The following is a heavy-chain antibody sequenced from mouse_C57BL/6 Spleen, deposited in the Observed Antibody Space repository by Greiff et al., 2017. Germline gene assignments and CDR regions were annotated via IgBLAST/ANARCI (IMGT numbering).Heavy chain of an antibody. V-gene: IGHV14-3*01. CDR1: GFNIKNTY. J-gene: IGHJ2*01. D-gene: IGHD1-1*01. Sequence: VHVKQSVAELVRPGASVKLSCTASGFNIKNTYMHWVKQRPEQGLEWIGRIDPANGNTKYAPKFQGKATITADTSSNTAYLQLSSLTSEDTAIYYCARGGYGSSYHFDYWGQGTTLTVSS. CDR2: IDPANGNT. CDR3: ARGGYGSSYHFDY.